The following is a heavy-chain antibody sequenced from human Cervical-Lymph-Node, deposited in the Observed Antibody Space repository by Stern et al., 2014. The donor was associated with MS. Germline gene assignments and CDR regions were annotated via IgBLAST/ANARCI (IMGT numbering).Heavy chain of an antibody. D-gene: IGHD3-22*01. J-gene: IGHJ4*02. CDR2: IIPIFGTA. CDR3: ARVRMREYYYDSSGMGFDY. CDR1: GGTFSSYA. V-gene: IGHV1-69*01. Sequence: QVQLVQSGAEVKKPGSSVKVSCKASGGTFSSYAISWVRQAPGQGLEWMGGIIPIFGTANYAQKFQGRVTITAEESTSTAYMELSSLRSEDTAVYYCARVRMREYYYDSSGMGFDYWGQGTLVTVSS.